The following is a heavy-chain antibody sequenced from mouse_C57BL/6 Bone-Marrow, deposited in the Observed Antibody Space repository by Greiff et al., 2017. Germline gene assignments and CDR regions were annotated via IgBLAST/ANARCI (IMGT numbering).Heavy chain of an antibody. Sequence: EVQLMESGGDLVKPGGSLKLSCAASGFTFSSYGMSWVRQTPDKRLEWVATLSSGGSYTYYPDSVKGRFTISRDNAKNTLYLQMSSLKSEDTAMYYCARQDYYGSSYAMDYWGQGTSVTVSS. J-gene: IGHJ4*01. D-gene: IGHD1-1*01. CDR3: ARQDYYGSSYAMDY. CDR2: LSSGGSYT. V-gene: IGHV5-6*01. CDR1: GFTFSSYG.